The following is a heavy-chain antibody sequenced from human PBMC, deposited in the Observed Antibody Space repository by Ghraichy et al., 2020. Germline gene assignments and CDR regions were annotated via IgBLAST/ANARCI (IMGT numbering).Heavy chain of an antibody. J-gene: IGHJ3*02. CDR1: GGSISSYY. D-gene: IGHD3-3*01. CDR3: ARHLSSVGFLEGGAFDI. V-gene: IGHV4-59*08. Sequence: SQTISLTCTVSGGSISSYYWSWIRQPPGKGLEWIGYIYYSGSTNYNPSLKSRVTISVDTSKNQFSLKLSSVTAADTAVYYCARHLSSVGFLEGGAFDIWGQGTMVTVSS. CDR2: IYYSGST.